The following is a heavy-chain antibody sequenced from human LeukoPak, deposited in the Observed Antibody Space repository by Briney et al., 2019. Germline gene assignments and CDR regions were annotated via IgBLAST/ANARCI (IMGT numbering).Heavy chain of an antibody. CDR3: ARVGLRTTVVSYNWFGP. D-gene: IGHD4-23*01. J-gene: IGHJ5*02. CDR1: GYSFTSYW. V-gene: IGHV5-51*01. Sequence: GESLKISCKGSGYSFTSYWIGWVRQMPGKGLEWMGIIYPGDSDTRYSPSFQGQVTISADKSISTAYLQWSSLKASDTAMYYCARVGLRTTVVSYNWFGPWGQGTLVTVSS. CDR2: IYPGDSDT.